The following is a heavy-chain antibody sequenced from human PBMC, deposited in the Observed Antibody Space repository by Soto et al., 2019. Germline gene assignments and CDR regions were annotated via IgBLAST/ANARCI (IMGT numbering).Heavy chain of an antibody. CDR3: AKVKGLGEKKKAAVYGMDV. Sequence: SLRVSCKASGGTFSSYAISWVRQAPGQGLEWMGGIIPIFGTANYAQKFQGRVTITADESTSTAYMDLSSLRAEDTAGCYWAKVKGLGEKKKAAVYGMDVWGQGTTVTVSS. V-gene: IGHV1-69*13. CDR2: IIPIFGTA. D-gene: IGHD3-16*01. CDR1: GGTFSSYA. J-gene: IGHJ6*02.